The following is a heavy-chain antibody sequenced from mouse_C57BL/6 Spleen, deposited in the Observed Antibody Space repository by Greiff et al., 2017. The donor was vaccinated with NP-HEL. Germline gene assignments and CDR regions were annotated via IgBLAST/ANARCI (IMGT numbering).Heavy chain of an antibody. CDR1: GYAFSSSW. J-gene: IGHJ4*01. CDR3: ARRYYGSSYGGAMDY. CDR2: IYPGDGDT. V-gene: IGHV1-82*01. Sequence: VQLQQSGPELVKPGASVKISCKASGYAFSSSWMNWVKQRPGKGLEWIGRIYPGDGDTNYNGKFKGKATLTADKSSSTAYMQLSSLTSEDSAVYVCARRYYGSSYGGAMDYWGQGTSVTVSS. D-gene: IGHD1-1*01.